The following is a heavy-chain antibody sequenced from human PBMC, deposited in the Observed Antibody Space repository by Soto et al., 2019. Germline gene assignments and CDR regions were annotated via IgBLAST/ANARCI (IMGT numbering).Heavy chain of an antibody. CDR1: GFTFSTYA. Sequence: GGSLRLSCAASGFTFSTYAMSWVRQAPGKGLEWVSVIGEGGFSTQYAASVKGRFTISRDNSKNMLYLQMNSLRSDDTAVYYCARDWGPSYGSGSYLSRDYGMDVWGQGTTVTVSS. V-gene: IGHV3-23*01. D-gene: IGHD3-10*01. J-gene: IGHJ6*02. CDR3: ARDWGPSYGSGSYLSRDYGMDV. CDR2: IGEGGFST.